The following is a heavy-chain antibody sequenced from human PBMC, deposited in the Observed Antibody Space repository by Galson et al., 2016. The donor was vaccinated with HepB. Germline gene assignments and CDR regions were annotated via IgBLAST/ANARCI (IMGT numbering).Heavy chain of an antibody. CDR3: ARGRDIQMYYYHALDV. J-gene: IGHJ6*02. D-gene: IGHD5-12*01. CDR1: GASTSSGGDY. V-gene: IGHV4-31*03. Sequence: TLSLTCTVSGASTSSGGDYWNWIRQHPGKGLEWIGYVSDSGNTFYHPSLKSRVTISVDTSKNQFSLRLTSVTAADTAVYYFARGRDIQMYYYHALDVWGQGTSVAVSS. CDR2: VSDSGNT.